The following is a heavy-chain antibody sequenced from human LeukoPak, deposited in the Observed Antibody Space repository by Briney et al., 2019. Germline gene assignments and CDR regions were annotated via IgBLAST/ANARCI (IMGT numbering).Heavy chain of an antibody. CDR2: INHSGST. V-gene: IGHV4-34*01. Sequence: SETLSLTCAVYGGSFSGYYWSWIRQPPGKGLEWIGEINHSGSTNYNPSLKSRVTISVDTSKNQFSLKLSSVTAADTAVYYCARGGGLGAYYYYMDVWGKGTTVTVSS. D-gene: IGHD1-26*01. J-gene: IGHJ6*03. CDR1: GGSFSGYY. CDR3: ARGGGLGAYYYYMDV.